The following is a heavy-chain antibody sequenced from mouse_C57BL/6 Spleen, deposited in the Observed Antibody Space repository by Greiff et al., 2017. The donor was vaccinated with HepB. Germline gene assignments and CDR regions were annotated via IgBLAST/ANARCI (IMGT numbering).Heavy chain of an antibody. CDR3: ARRGYGPLRGASWFAY. D-gene: IGHD1-1*01. J-gene: IGHJ3*01. V-gene: IGHV1-52*01. CDR1: GYTFTSYW. CDR2: IDPSDSET. Sequence: QVQLQQPGAELVRPGSSVKLSCKASGYTFTSYWMHWVKQRPIQGLEWIGNIDPSDSETHYNQKFKDKATLTVDKSSSTAYMQLSRLTSEDSAVYYCARRGYGPLRGASWFAYWGQGTLVTVSA.